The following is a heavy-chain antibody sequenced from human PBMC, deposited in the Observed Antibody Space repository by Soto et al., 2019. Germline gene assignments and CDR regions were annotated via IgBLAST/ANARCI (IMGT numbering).Heavy chain of an antibody. CDR2: SRGSGGST. CDR3: AKEKTYYDFWSGYPAYRYFDY. D-gene: IGHD3-3*01. Sequence: PGGSLTLSCASSGFTFSSYAMSWVRPAPGKGMEWVSASRGSGGSTYYADSVKGRFTISRDNSKNTLYLQMNSLRAEDTAVYYCAKEKTYYDFWSGYPAYRYFDYWGQGTLVTVSS. CDR1: GFTFSSYA. V-gene: IGHV3-23*01. J-gene: IGHJ4*02.